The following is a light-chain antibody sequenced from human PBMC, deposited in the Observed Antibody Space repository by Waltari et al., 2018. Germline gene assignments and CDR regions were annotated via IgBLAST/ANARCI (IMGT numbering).Light chain of an antibody. J-gene: IGKJ4*01. CDR3: QQYNSYSLLT. CDR1: QSISNW. Sequence: DIQMTQSPSTLSASVGDRVTITCRASQSISNWLAWYQPKPGKAPKLLIYKASTLESGDPSRFSGSGSGTEFTLTISSLQPDDFATYYCQQYNSYSLLTFGGGTKVEIK. V-gene: IGKV1-5*03. CDR2: KAS.